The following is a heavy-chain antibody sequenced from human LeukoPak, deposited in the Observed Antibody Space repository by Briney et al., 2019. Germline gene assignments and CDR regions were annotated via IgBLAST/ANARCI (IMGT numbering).Heavy chain of an antibody. CDR3: AKDIYYYDSSGNDAFDI. Sequence: GGSLRLSCAASGFTFSSYAMSWVRQAPGKGLEWVSAISGSGGSTYYADSVKGRFTIPRDDSKNTLYLQMNSLRAEDTAVYYCAKDIYYYDSSGNDAFDIWGQGTMVTVSS. CDR2: ISGSGGST. CDR1: GFTFSSYA. D-gene: IGHD3-22*01. J-gene: IGHJ3*02. V-gene: IGHV3-23*01.